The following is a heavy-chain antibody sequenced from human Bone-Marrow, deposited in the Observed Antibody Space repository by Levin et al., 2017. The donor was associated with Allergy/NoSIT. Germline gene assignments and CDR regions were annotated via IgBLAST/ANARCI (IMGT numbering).Heavy chain of an antibody. CDR3: ASGTYGSGSYYLGY. D-gene: IGHD3-10*01. Sequence: SETLSLTCTVSGGSISSYYWSWIRQPPGKGLEWIGYIYYSGSTNYNPSLKSRVTISVDTSKNQFALKLGSVTAADTAVYYCASGTYGSGSYYLGYWGQGTLVTVSS. CDR2: IYYSGST. V-gene: IGHV4-59*01. CDR1: GGSISSYY. J-gene: IGHJ4*02.